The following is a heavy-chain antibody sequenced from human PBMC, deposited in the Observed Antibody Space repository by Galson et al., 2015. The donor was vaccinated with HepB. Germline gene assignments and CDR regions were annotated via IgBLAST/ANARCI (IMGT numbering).Heavy chain of an antibody. CDR3: ARDRRGYSGYDISLPFDY. CDR2: TYYRSKWYN. J-gene: IGHJ4*02. Sequence: CAISGDSVSSNSAAWNWIRQSPSRGLEWLGRTYYRSKWYNDYAVSVKSRITINPDTSKNQFSLQLNSVTPEDTAVYYCARDRRGYSGYDISLPFDYWGQGTLVTVSS. CDR1: GDSVSSNSAA. D-gene: IGHD5-12*01. V-gene: IGHV6-1*01.